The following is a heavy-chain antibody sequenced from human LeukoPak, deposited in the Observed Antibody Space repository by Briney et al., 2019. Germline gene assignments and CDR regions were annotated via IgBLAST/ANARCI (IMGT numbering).Heavy chain of an antibody. CDR2: ISAYNGNT. CDR3: ARGYPLSTTAAGTYFQH. D-gene: IGHD6-13*01. Sequence: ASVTVSCKASGYTFTSYGISWVRQAPGQGLEWMGWISAYNGNTNYAQKLQGRVTMTTDTSTSTAYMELRSLRSDDTAVYYCARGYPLSTTAAGTYFQHWGQGTLVTVSS. V-gene: IGHV1-18*01. J-gene: IGHJ1*01. CDR1: GYTFTSYG.